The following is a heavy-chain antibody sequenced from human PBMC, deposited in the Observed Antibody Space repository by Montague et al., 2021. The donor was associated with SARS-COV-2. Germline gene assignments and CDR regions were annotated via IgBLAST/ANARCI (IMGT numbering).Heavy chain of an antibody. CDR2: IYYSGST. J-gene: IGHJ3*02. CDR1: GGSISSSNYY. Sequence: SETLSLTCTVSGGSISSSNYYWGWIRQPPGKGLEWIGSIYYSGSTYYNPSLKSRVTIFVDTSKNQFSLRLSSVTAADTAVYYCARISRNSGFVGVFDIWCQGTLVTVSS. CDR3: ARISRNSGFVGVFDI. V-gene: IGHV4-39*07. D-gene: IGHD3-22*01.